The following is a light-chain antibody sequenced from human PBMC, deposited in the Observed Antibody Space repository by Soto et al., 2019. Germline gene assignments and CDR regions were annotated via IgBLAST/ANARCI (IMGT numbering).Light chain of an antibody. CDR1: QSVSSN. CDR2: GAS. V-gene: IGKV3-15*01. CDR3: QQYNNWPPLYT. J-gene: IGKJ2*01. Sequence: EIVMTQSPATLSVSPGERATLSCRASQSVSSNLAWYQQKPGQAPRLLIYGASTRATGIPARFSGSWSGTEFTLTISSPQSEGFAVYYCQQYNNWPPLYTLGQGTKLEIK.